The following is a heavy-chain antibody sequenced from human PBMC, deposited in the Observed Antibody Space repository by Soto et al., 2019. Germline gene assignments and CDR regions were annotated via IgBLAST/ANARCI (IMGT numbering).Heavy chain of an antibody. CDR3: ARSRYYYDSSGYY. D-gene: IGHD3-22*01. Sequence: ASVKVSCKASGYTFTSYAMHWVRQAPGQRLEWMGWINAGNGNTKYSQKFQGRVTITRDTSASTAYMELSSQRSEDTAVYYCARSRYYYDSSGYYWGQGTLVTVS. V-gene: IGHV1-3*01. CDR1: GYTFTSYA. J-gene: IGHJ4*02. CDR2: INAGNGNT.